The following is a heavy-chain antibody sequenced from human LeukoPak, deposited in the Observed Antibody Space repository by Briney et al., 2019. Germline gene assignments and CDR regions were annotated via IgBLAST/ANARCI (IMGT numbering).Heavy chain of an antibody. CDR2: INHSGST. CDR3: ARGSLAIFGVVIIGGSFDY. J-gene: IGHJ4*02. D-gene: IGHD3-3*01. V-gene: IGHV4-34*01. CDR1: GGSFSGYY. Sequence: PSETLSLTCAVYGGSFSGYYWSWIRQPPPKVLEWIGEINHSGSTNYNPSLNSRVTISVDTTKNQFSLKLSSVTAAHTAVYYCARGSLAIFGVVIIGGSFDYWGQGTLVTVSS.